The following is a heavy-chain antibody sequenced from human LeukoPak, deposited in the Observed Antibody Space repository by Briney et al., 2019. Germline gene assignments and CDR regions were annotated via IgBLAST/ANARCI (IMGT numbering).Heavy chain of an antibody. CDR3: AGHPDLGHYFDY. Sequence: PSETLSLTCAVYGGSFSGYYWSWIRQPPGKGLEWIGEINHSGSTNYNPSLKSRVTISVDTSKNQFSLKLSSVTAADTAVYYCAGHPDLGHYFDYWGQGTLVTVSS. D-gene: IGHD1-14*01. CDR1: GGSFSGYY. CDR2: INHSGST. J-gene: IGHJ4*02. V-gene: IGHV4-34*01.